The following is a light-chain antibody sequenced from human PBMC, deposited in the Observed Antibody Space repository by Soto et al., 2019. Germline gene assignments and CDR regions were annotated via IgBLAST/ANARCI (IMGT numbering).Light chain of an antibody. CDR1: SSDVGSYNL. CDR2: EGS. Sequence: QSVLTQPASVSVSPGQSITISCTGTSSDVGSYNLVSLYQQHPGKAPKLMIYEGSKRPSGVSNRFSGSKSGNTASLTISGLQAEDEADYYCCSYAGSSTYVFGTGTKVTV. V-gene: IGLV2-23*01. J-gene: IGLJ1*01. CDR3: CSYAGSSTYV.